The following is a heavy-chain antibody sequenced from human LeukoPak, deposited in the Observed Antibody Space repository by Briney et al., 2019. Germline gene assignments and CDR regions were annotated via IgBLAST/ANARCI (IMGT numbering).Heavy chain of an antibody. J-gene: IGHJ4*02. CDR2: IYYSGST. Sequence: PSETLSLSCAVSGGSISGYYWNWIRQPPGKGLEWIGYIYYSGSTNYNPSLKSRVTISIDTSKNQLSLQLTSVTAADTAVYYCATDVQGLVPYYFDFWGQGTLATVSS. D-gene: IGHD3-10*02. CDR3: ATDVQGLVPYYFDF. CDR1: GGSISGYY. V-gene: IGHV4-59*01.